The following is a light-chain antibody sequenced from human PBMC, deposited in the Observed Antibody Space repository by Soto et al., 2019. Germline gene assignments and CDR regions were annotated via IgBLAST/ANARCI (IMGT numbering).Light chain of an antibody. CDR1: SSDVGGYNY. Sequence: QSALTQPASVSGSPGQSITISCTGTSSDVGGYNYVSWYQQHPGKDPKLMIYDVSNRPSGVSNRFSGSKSGNTASLTISGLQAEDEADYYCSSYTSSYTLVVGGGTKLTVL. V-gene: IGLV2-14*01. J-gene: IGLJ2*01. CDR3: SSYTSSYTLV. CDR2: DVS.